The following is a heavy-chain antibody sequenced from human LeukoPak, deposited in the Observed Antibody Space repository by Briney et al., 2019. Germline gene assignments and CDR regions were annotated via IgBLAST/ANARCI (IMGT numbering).Heavy chain of an antibody. D-gene: IGHD3-16*02. CDR3: ARDTTSGYDYVWGSYRYFSHAFDI. Sequence: GGSLRLSCAASGFTFSSYEMNWVRQAPGKGLEWVSSISSSSSYIYYADSVKGRFTISRDNAKNSLYLQMNSLRAEDTAVYYCARDTTSGYDYVWGSYRYFSHAFDIWGQGTMVTVSS. CDR2: ISSSSSYI. J-gene: IGHJ3*02. V-gene: IGHV3-21*01. CDR1: GFTFSSYE.